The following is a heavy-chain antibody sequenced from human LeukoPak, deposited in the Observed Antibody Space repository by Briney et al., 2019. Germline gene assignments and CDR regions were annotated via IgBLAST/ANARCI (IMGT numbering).Heavy chain of an antibody. CDR2: IYYSGTT. J-gene: IGHJ5*02. CDR1: GGSISSYY. D-gene: IGHD3-9*01. Sequence: SETLSLTCTVSGGSISSYYWSWIRQPPGKGLEWIGYIYYSGTTNYNPSLKSRVTISVDTSKNQFSLKLSSVTAADTAVYYCARTYYDILTGYYFDPWGQGTLVTASS. CDR3: ARTYYDILTGYYFDP. V-gene: IGHV4-59*12.